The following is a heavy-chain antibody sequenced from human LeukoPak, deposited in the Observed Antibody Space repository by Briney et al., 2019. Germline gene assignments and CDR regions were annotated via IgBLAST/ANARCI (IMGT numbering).Heavy chain of an antibody. D-gene: IGHD3-22*01. CDR3: ARQPHRGYYDSSGPWFDP. J-gene: IGHJ5*02. Sequence: SQTLSLTCTVSGGSISSGSYSWSWIRQPPGKGLEWIGYIYYSGSTNYNPSLKSRVTISVDTSKNQFSLKLSSVTAADTAVYYCARQPHRGYYDSSGPWFDPWGQGTLVTVSS. CDR1: GGSISSGSYS. V-gene: IGHV4-61*01. CDR2: IYYSGST.